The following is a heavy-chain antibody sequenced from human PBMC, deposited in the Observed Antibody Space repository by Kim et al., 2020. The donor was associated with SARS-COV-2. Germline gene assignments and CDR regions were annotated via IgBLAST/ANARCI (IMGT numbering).Heavy chain of an antibody. CDR1: GFTFSSYA. CDR3: ARAYSGSYYYGMDV. D-gene: IGHD1-26*01. CDR2: ISYDGSNK. Sequence: GGSLRLSCAASGFTFSSYAMHWVRQAPGKGLGWVAVISYDGSNKYYADSVKGRFTISRDNSKNTLYLQMNSLRAEDTAVYYCARAYSGSYYYGMDVWGQGTTVTVSS. J-gene: IGHJ6*02. V-gene: IGHV3-30-3*01.